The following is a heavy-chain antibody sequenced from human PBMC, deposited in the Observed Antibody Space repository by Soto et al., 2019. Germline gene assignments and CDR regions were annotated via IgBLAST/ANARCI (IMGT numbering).Heavy chain of an antibody. J-gene: IGHJ4*02. D-gene: IGHD3-10*01. V-gene: IGHV4-59*08. Sequence: SETLSLTCTVSSGSISGYYWSWIRQPPGKGLEWIGYVHYSGSTNYNPSLKSRVTISVDTSKNQFSLKLSSVTAADTAVYYCARQHYGSGSYVSYWGQGTLVTVSS. CDR2: VHYSGST. CDR3: ARQHYGSGSYVSY. CDR1: SGSISGYY.